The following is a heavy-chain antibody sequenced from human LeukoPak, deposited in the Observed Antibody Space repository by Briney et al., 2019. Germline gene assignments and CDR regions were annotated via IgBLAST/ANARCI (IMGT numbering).Heavy chain of an antibody. CDR2: IYYSGST. V-gene: IGHV4-59*01. J-gene: IGHJ4*02. CDR3: ARWQTYYYDSSGYYSEGGYFDY. Sequence: SETLSLTCTVSGGSISSYYWSWIRQPPGKGLKWIGYIYYSGSTNYNPSLKSRVTISVDTSKNQFSLKLSSVTAADTAVYYCARWQTYYYDSSGYYSEGGYFDYWGQGTLVTVSS. D-gene: IGHD3-22*01. CDR1: GGSISSYY.